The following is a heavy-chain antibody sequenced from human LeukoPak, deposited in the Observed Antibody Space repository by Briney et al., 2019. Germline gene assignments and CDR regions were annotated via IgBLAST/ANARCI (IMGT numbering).Heavy chain of an antibody. CDR3: AKDLVRGVIKGGSY. CDR1: GFTFSSYA. Sequence: PGGSLRLSCAASGFTFSSYAMSWVRQAPGKGLEWVSAISGSGGSTYYADSVKGRFTISRDNSKNTLYLQMNSLRAEDTAVYYCAKDLVRGVIKGGSYWGQGTLVTVSS. V-gene: IGHV3-23*01. D-gene: IGHD3-10*01. J-gene: IGHJ4*02. CDR2: ISGSGGST.